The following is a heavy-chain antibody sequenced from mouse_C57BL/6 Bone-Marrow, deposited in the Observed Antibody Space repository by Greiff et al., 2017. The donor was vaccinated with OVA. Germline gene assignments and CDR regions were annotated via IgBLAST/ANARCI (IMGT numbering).Heavy chain of an antibody. D-gene: IGHD3-2*02. CDR3: ARFRAAQAKAGFAY. CDR2: IYPRSGNT. Sequence: QVQLQQSGAELARPGASVKLSCKASGYTFTSYGISWVKQRTGQGLEWIGEIYPRSGNTYYNEKFKGKATLTADKSSSTAYMELRSLTSEDSAVYVFARFRAAQAKAGFAYWGQGTLVTVSA. J-gene: IGHJ3*01. CDR1: GYTFTSYG. V-gene: IGHV1-81*01.